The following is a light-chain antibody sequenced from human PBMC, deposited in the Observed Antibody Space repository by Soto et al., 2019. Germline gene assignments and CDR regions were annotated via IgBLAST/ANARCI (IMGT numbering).Light chain of an antibody. V-gene: IGKV3-11*01. J-gene: IGKJ3*01. CDR1: QSVSSY. CDR3: PQRSNWPPP. Sequence: ELVLTQSPATLSLSPGESTTLSCRASQSVSSYLAWYQQKPGQAPRLLIYDASNRATGIPARFSGSGSGTDCTLTIISLAPEDFAVYYCPQRSNWPPPFGTWTKVDIK. CDR2: DAS.